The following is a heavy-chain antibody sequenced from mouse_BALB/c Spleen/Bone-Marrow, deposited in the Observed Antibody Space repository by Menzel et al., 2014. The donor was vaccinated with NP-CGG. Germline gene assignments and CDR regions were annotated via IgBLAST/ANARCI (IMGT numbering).Heavy chain of an antibody. J-gene: IGHJ4*01. V-gene: IGHV1-9*01. CDR2: ILPGGGSP. CDR3: ASYVYDGDGYAMDY. D-gene: IGHD2-3*01. Sequence: VQLQQSGAELMKPGASVKISCKATGYTFSSYWIEWVQQRPGNGLEWLGEILPGGGSPNYNEKFKSKDTITADTSSSTVYMQLSSLTAEDSAVYYCASYVYDGDGYAMDYWGQGTSVTVSS. CDR1: GYTFSSYW.